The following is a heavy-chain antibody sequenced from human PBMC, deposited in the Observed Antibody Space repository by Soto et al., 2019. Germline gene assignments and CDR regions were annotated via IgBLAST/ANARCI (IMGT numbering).Heavy chain of an antibody. CDR2: IKQDGSEK. CDR1: GFTFSNYW. CDR3: ARRSVIYNWFDP. D-gene: IGHD3-16*02. J-gene: IGHJ5*02. V-gene: IGHV3-7*01. Sequence: HPGGSLRLSCAASGFTFSNYWMTWVRQAPGKGLEWVANIKQDGSEKYYVDSVKGRFTISRDNAKNSLYLQMNSLRVEDTAVYYCARRSVIYNWFDPWGQGTLVTVSS.